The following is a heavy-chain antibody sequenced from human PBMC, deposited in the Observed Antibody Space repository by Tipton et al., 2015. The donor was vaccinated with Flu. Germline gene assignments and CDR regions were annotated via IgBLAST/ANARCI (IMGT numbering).Heavy chain of an antibody. CDR1: GGTFSTYV. J-gene: IGHJ6*02. Sequence: QLVQSGAEVKKPGSSVKVSCKASGGTFSTYVISWVRQAPGQGLEWMGRIIPIFGTANHAEKFQGRVTITADESTSTAYMELSSLRSEDTAVYYCAGGGATVVTYGMDVWGQGTTVTVSS. CDR3: AGGGATVVTYGMDV. CDR2: IIPIFGTA. D-gene: IGHD4-23*01. V-gene: IGHV1-69*18.